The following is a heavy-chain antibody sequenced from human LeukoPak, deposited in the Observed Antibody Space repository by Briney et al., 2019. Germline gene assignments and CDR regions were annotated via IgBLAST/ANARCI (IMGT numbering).Heavy chain of an antibody. J-gene: IGHJ4*02. CDR2: IIPIFGTA. Sequence: GASVKVSCKASGGTFSSYAISWARQAPGQGLEWMGGIIPIFGTANYAQKFQGRVTITTDESTSTAYMELSSLRSEDTAVYYCASSITIFGVVIKAFDYWGQGTLVTVSS. CDR1: GGTFSSYA. D-gene: IGHD3-3*01. CDR3: ASSITIFGVVIKAFDY. V-gene: IGHV1-69*05.